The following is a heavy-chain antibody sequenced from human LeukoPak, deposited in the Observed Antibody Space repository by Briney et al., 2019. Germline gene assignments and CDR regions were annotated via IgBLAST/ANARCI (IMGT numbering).Heavy chain of an antibody. Sequence: GESLKISCKGSGYSFTSSWIGWVRQMPGKGLEWMGIIYPGDSDTRYSPSFQGQVTISADKSISTAYLQWSSLKASDTAMYYCARGSGSYHTAYMNWGQGSPVTVSS. V-gene: IGHV5-51*01. CDR1: GYSFTSSW. CDR3: ARGSGSYHTAYMN. CDR2: IYPGDSDT. D-gene: IGHD1-26*01. J-gene: IGHJ4*02.